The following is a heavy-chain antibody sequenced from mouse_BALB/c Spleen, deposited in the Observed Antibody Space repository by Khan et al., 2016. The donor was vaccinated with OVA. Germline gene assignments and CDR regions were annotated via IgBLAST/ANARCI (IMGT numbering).Heavy chain of an antibody. CDR1: GYTFTSYH. Sequence: VQLVESGPELVKPGASVRISCKASGYTFTSYHIHWVKQRPGQGLEWIGWIYPGNVNTDYNEKFKGKATLTADKSSSTAYMQLSSLTSEDSAVYFCARWGGNYPSYAMDYWGQGTSVTVSS. V-gene: IGHV1S56*01. J-gene: IGHJ4*01. D-gene: IGHD2-1*01. CDR3: ARWGGNYPSYAMDY. CDR2: IYPGNVNT.